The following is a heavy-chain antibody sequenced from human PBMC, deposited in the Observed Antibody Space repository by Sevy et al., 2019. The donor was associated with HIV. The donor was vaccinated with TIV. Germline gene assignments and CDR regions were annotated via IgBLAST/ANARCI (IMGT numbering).Heavy chain of an antibody. CDR2: ISYDGSIK. V-gene: IGHV3-30*18. CDR3: AKGRDSSGWYYYGMDV. Sequence: GSLRLSCAASGFTFSSYGMHWVRQAPGKGLEWVAFISYDGSIKYYADSVKGRFTISRDNSKNTLYLQMNSLRGEDTAVFYCAKGRDSSGWYYYGMDVWGQGTTVTVSS. D-gene: IGHD6-19*01. J-gene: IGHJ6*02. CDR1: GFTFSSYG.